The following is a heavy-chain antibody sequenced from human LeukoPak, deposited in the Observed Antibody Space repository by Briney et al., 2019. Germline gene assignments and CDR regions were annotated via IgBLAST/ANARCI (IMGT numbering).Heavy chain of an antibody. CDR1: RFTFSTYA. CDR3: AKSQRNDQQVVQRIDY. J-gene: IGHJ4*02. D-gene: IGHD2-2*01. Sequence: GGSLRLSCTASRFTFSTYAMSWVRQAPGKGLEWVSSISGSGDTTYYTGSVKGRFTISRDNSKSALYLQMSSLRAEDTAVYYCAKSQRNDQQVVQRIDYWGQGTLVTVSS. V-gene: IGHV3-23*01. CDR2: ISGSGDTT.